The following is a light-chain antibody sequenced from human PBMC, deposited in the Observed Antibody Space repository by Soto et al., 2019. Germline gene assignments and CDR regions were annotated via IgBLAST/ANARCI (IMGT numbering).Light chain of an antibody. CDR2: EVS. J-gene: IGLJ1*01. Sequence: QSALTQPASVSGSPRQSITISCTGTSSDVGSYNLVSWYQQHPGKAPKLMIYEVSKRPSGVSNRFSGSKSGNTASLTISGLQAEDEADYYCCSYAGSSTHVFGTGTKLTVL. V-gene: IGLV2-23*02. CDR1: SSDVGSYNL. CDR3: CSYAGSSTHV.